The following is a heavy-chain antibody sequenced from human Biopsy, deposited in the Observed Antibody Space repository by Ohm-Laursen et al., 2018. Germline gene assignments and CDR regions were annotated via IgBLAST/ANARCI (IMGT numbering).Heavy chain of an antibody. D-gene: IGHD3-3*01. J-gene: IGHJ4*02. CDR1: GGSISDSTYH. CDR3: ARQVDFWSGYVDY. V-gene: IGHV4-39*01. CDR2: IYYSGNT. Sequence: SQTLSPTCTVSGGSISDSTYHWGWIRQSPGKGLEWIGNIYYSGNTDYSPSLKSRVTISVDTSNNQFSLKLRSVTAADTAVYYCARQVDFWSGYVDYWGQGTLVAVSS.